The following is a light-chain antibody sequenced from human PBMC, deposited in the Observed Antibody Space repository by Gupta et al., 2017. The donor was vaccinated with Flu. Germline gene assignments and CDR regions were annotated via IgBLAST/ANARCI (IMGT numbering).Light chain of an antibody. CDR2: YAS. CDR3: QQTYGTPPT. V-gene: IGKV1-39*01. Sequence: PSSLSASVGDRVTITCRASQTISSYLVWYQQRPGKATKVLIAYASSLQSGVPSMFSGSGSGTDFTLTISSLQPEDFASYFCQQTYGTPPTFGGGTKVEIK. CDR1: QTISSY. J-gene: IGKJ4*01.